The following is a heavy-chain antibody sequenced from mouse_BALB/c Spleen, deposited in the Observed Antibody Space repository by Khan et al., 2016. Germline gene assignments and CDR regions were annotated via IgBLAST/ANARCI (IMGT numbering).Heavy chain of an antibody. CDR2: ITYSGST. J-gene: IGHJ3*01. CDR3: ARSNYYGDSPAWFAY. Sequence: EVQLVESGPGLVKPSQSLSLTCTVTGYSITSDYAWNWIRQFPGNKLEWMGYITYSGSTSYNPSLKSRISITRDTSKNQFFLQLNSVTTEDTATXDCARSNYYGDSPAWFAYWGRGTLVTVSA. D-gene: IGHD1-1*02. CDR1: GYSITSDYA. V-gene: IGHV3-2*02.